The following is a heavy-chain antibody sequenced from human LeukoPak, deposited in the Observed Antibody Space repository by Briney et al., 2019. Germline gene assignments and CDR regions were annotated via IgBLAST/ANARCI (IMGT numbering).Heavy chain of an antibody. J-gene: IGHJ6*04. CDR3: AKRGYYYYYNMDV. CDR2: ISGSGGST. V-gene: IGHV3-23*01. Sequence: GSLRLSCAASGFTFSSYAMSWVRQAPGKGLEWVSGISGSGGSTYYADSVKGRFTISRDNSKNTLYPQMNSLRAEDTAVYFCAKRGYYYYYNMDVWGKGTTVTVSS. CDR1: GFTFSSYA.